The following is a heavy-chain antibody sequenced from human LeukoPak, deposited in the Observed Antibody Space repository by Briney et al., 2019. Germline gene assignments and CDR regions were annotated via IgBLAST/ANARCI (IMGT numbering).Heavy chain of an antibody. J-gene: IGHJ4*02. Sequence: GGSLRLSCAASGFTFSSYAMSWVRQAPRKGLEWVSAISGSGGSTYYADSVKGRFTISRDNSKNTLYLQMNSLRAEDTAVYYCARRKTYYYDSSGYLLDYWGQGTLVTVSS. V-gene: IGHV3-23*01. CDR3: ARRKTYYYDSSGYLLDY. CDR1: GFTFSSYA. CDR2: ISGSGGST. D-gene: IGHD3-22*01.